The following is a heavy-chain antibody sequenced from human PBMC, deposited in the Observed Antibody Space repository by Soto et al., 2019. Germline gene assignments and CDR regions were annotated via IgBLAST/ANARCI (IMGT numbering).Heavy chain of an antibody. J-gene: IGHJ5*02. V-gene: IGHV1-2*02. CDR3: ARAGSGSYAGFDP. CDR2: INPNSGGT. Sequence: ASVKVSCKASGYTFTGYYMHWVRQAPGRGLEWMGWINPNSGGTNYAQKFQGRVTMTRDTSISTAYMELSRLRSDDTAVYYCARAGSGSYAGFDPWGQGTLVTVSS. D-gene: IGHD1-26*01. CDR1: GYTFTGYY.